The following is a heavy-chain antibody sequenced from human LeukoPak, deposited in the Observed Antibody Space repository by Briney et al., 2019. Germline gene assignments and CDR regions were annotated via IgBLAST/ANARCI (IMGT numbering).Heavy chain of an antibody. V-gene: IGHV3-9*01. Sequence: GGSLRLSCAASGFTFDDYAMHWVRQAPGKGLEWVSGISWNSGSIGYADSVKGRFTISRDNAKNSLYLQMNGLRAEDTALYYCAKDIADYPGGGSYFDYWGQGTLVTVSS. CDR3: AKDIADYPGGGSYFDY. D-gene: IGHD3-16*01. CDR1: GFTFDDYA. CDR2: ISWNSGSI. J-gene: IGHJ4*02.